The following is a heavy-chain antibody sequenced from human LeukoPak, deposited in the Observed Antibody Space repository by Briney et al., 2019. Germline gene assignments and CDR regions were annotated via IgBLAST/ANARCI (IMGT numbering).Heavy chain of an antibody. D-gene: IGHD6-13*01. Sequence: ASVKVSCKASGYTFTSYYMHWVRQAPGQGLEGMGLINPSGGSTSYAQKFQGRVTMTRDTSTSTVYMELSSLRSEDTAVYYCARVASIAAAVMYYFDYWGQGTLVTVSS. CDR2: INPSGGST. CDR3: ARVASIAAAVMYYFDY. CDR1: GYTFTSYY. J-gene: IGHJ4*02. V-gene: IGHV1-46*01.